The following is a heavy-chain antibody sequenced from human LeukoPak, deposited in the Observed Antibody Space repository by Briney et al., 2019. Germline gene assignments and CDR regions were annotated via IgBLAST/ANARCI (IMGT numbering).Heavy chain of an antibody. J-gene: IGHJ4*02. CDR3: ARLLLWFGEQVDY. CDR1: GFTFSSYW. Sequence: GGPLRLSCAASGFTFSSYWMSWVRQAPGKGLEWVANIKQDGSEKYYVDSVKGRFTISRDNAKNSLYLQMNSLRAEDTAVYYCARLLLWFGEQVDYWGQGTLVTVSS. D-gene: IGHD3-10*01. V-gene: IGHV3-7*03. CDR2: IKQDGSEK.